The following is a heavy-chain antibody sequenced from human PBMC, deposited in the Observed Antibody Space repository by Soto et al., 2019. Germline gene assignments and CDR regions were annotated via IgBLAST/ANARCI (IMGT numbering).Heavy chain of an antibody. CDR3: ARGSNDTDY. V-gene: IGHV1-18*01. CDR1: GYTFTSYG. J-gene: IGHJ4*02. D-gene: IGHD1-1*01. Sequence: QVQLVQSGAEVKKPGASVKVSCKASGYTFTSYGISWGRLARGQGLEWMGWIRAYNGNTNYAQKLQGRVTMTTDTATRTAYMELRSLRSDDTDVYYCARGSNDTDYWAQGTLVSVSS. CDR2: IRAYNGNT.